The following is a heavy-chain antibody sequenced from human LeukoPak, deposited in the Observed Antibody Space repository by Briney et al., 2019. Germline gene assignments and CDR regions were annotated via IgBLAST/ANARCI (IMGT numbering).Heavy chain of an antibody. CDR3: ARAGGWHFDY. Sequence: SETLSLTCTVSGGSINSYYWSWIRQPPGKGLEWIGYIYYTGSTNYNPSLESRVIISVDASNNHFSLKLSSVTAADTAIYYCARAGGWHFDYWGQGTLVTVSS. J-gene: IGHJ4*02. V-gene: IGHV4-59*01. CDR1: GGSINSYY. CDR2: IYYTGST. D-gene: IGHD6-19*01.